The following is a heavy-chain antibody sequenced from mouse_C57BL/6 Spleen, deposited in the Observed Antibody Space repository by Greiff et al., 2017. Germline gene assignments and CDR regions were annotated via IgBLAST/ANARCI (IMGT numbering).Heavy chain of an antibody. Sequence: EVQVVDSGGGLVKPGGSLKLSCAASGFTFSDYGMHWVRQAPEKGLEWVAYISSGSSTIYYADTVKGRFTISRDNAKNTLFLQMTSLRSEDTAMYYCAKYDYGGFDYWGQGTTLTVSS. CDR2: ISSGSSTI. J-gene: IGHJ2*01. CDR1: GFTFSDYG. CDR3: AKYDYGGFDY. V-gene: IGHV5-17*01. D-gene: IGHD2-4*01.